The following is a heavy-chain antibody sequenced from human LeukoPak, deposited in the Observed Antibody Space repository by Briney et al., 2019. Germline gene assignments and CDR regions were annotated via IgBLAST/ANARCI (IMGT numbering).Heavy chain of an antibody. CDR3: ARVTAVDTATTFDY. V-gene: IGHV4-39*07. CDR2: IYYSGIT. J-gene: IGHJ4*02. D-gene: IGHD5-18*01. Sequence: SETLSLTCTVSGGSISSNSYYWGWIRQPPGKGLEWIGSIYYSGITYCSGSIFYNPSLKSRVTITVDASKNEISLKLSSVTAADTAVYYCARVTAVDTATTFDYWGQGTLVTVSS. CDR1: GGSISSNSYY.